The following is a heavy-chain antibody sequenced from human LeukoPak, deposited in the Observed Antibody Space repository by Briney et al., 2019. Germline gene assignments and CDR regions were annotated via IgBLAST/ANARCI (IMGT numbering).Heavy chain of an antibody. CDR2: MNPNSGNT. D-gene: IGHD6-6*01. CDR1: GYTLTSYD. Sequence: GASVKVSCKASGYTLTSYDINWVRQATGQGLEWMGWMNPNSGNTGYAQKFQGRVTMTRNTSISTAYMELSSLRSEDTAVHYCARGVGSSRPYYYYYYMDVWGKGTTVTVSS. J-gene: IGHJ6*03. V-gene: IGHV1-8*01. CDR3: ARGVGSSRPYYYYYYMDV.